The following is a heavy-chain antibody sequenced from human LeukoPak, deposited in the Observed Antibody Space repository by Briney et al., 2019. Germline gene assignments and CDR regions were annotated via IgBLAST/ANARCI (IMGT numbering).Heavy chain of an antibody. CDR3: ARDSYGSGSSNFDY. D-gene: IGHD3-10*01. J-gene: IGHJ4*02. CDR2: ISAYNGDT. V-gene: IGHV1-18*01. CDR1: GYTFPRYD. Sequence: ASVKVSCKASGYTFPRYDISWVRQAPGQGLEWLGRISAYNGDTDYAQNLQGRVTITADKSTSTAYMELSSLRSEDTAVYYCARDSYGSGSSNFDYWGQGTLVTVSS.